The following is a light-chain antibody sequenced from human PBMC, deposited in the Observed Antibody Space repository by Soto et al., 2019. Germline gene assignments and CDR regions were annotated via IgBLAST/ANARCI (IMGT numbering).Light chain of an antibody. J-gene: IGLJ2*01. CDR3: TSYASGSSHVV. Sequence: QSALTQPASVSGSPVHSITLSCTGNSSDIGGYDYVSWYQRHPGKAPKLIMYDVNNRPSWVSYRFSGAKSGNTASLTISELQDDDEADYYCTSYASGSSHVVFGGGTKVTVL. V-gene: IGLV2-14*01. CDR2: DVN. CDR1: SSDIGGYDY.